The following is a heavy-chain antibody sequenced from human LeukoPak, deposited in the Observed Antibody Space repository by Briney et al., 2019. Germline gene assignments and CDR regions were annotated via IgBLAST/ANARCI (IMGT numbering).Heavy chain of an antibody. CDR2: INPSGGST. J-gene: IGHJ3*02. V-gene: IGHV1-46*01. D-gene: IGHD5-18*01. CDR1: GYTFTSYY. CDR3: ARAARGYSYGYVGEAFDI. Sequence: ASVKVSCKASGYTFTSYYMHWVRQAPGQGLEWMGIINPSGGSTSYAQKFQGRVTITADESTSTAYMELSSLRSEDTAVYYCARAARGYSYGYVGEAFDIWGQGTMVTVSS.